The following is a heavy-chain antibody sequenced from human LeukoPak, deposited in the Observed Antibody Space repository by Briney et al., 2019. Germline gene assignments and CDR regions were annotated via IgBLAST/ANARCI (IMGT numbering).Heavy chain of an antibody. V-gene: IGHV3-23*01. D-gene: IGHD5-12*01. Sequence: GGSLRLSCAASGFTFSSYAMIWVRQAPGKGLEGVAAISGSGGSTYYADSVKGRFTISRDNSKNTLYLQMNSLRAEDTAVYYCAKGEKWLRLTGITDYWGQGTLVTVSS. CDR1: GFTFSSYA. CDR3: AKGEKWLRLTGITDY. CDR2: ISGSGGST. J-gene: IGHJ4*02.